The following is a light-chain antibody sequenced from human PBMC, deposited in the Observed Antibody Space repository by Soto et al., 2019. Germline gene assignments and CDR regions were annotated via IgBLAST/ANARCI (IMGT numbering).Light chain of an antibody. CDR3: VLYMGSGIFWV. V-gene: IGLV8-61*01. J-gene: IGLJ3*02. Sequence: QTVVTQEPSFSVSPGGTVTLTCGLSSGSVSTSYYPSWYQQTPGQAPRTLIYSTNTRSSGVPDRFSGSILGNKAALTITGGQADDESDYYCVLYMGSGIFWVFGGGTKLTVL. CDR1: SGSVSTSYY. CDR2: STN.